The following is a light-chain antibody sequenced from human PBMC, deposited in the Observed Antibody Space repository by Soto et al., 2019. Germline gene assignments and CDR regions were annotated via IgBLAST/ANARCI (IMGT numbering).Light chain of an antibody. CDR3: TSYTTNSTPVV. J-gene: IGLJ2*01. CDR1: SSDVGGYNY. V-gene: IGLV2-14*01. Sequence: QSALTQPASVSGSPGQSITISCTGTSSDVGGYNYVSWYQQHPGKAPKLMIYEVSNQPSGVSNRFSGSKSGNTASLTISGLQAEDEADYYCTSYTTNSTPVVFGGGTKLTVL. CDR2: EVS.